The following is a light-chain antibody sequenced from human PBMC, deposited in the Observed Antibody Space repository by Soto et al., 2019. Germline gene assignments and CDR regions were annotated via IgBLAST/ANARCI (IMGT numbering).Light chain of an antibody. J-gene: IGKJ5*01. Sequence: EIVLTQSPATLSVSPGERATLSCRASQSISTKLAWYQQKPGQAPRLLISDASTRATGIPARFSGSGSGTEFTLTVSSLQSEDFAVYYCQQYIKWPITFGQGTRLEI. CDR2: DAS. CDR3: QQYIKWPIT. V-gene: IGKV3-15*01. CDR1: QSISTK.